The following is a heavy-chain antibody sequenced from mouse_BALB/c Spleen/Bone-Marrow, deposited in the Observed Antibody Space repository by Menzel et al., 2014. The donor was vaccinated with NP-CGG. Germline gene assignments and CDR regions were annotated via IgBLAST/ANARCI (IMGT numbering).Heavy chain of an antibody. Sequence: EVHLVGSGGGLVQPGGSLRLSCATSGFTFTDYYMSWVRQPPGKALEWLGFIRNKANGYTTEYSASVKGRFTVSRDNSQSILYLQMNTLRAEDSATYYCARDDYYAMDYWGQGTSVTVSS. CDR3: ARDDYYAMDY. J-gene: IGHJ4*01. CDR2: IRNKANGYTT. CDR1: GFTFTDYY. V-gene: IGHV7-3*02.